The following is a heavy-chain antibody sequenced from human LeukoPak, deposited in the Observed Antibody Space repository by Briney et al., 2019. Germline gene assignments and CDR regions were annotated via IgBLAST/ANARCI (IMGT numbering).Heavy chain of an antibody. D-gene: IGHD4-23*01. J-gene: IGHJ4*02. CDR3: GGGGGFDY. CDR1: GFTFSSYA. Sequence: GRSLRLSCAASGFTFSSYAMHWVRQAPGKGLEWVAVISYDGSNKYYADSVKGRFTISRDNSKNTLYLQMNSLRAEDTAVYYCGGGGGFDYWGQGPLVTVPS. CDR2: ISYDGSNK. V-gene: IGHV3-30*04.